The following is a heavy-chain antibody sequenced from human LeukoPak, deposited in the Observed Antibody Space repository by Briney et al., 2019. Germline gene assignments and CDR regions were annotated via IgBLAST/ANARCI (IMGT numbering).Heavy chain of an antibody. D-gene: IGHD3-22*01. V-gene: IGHV3-48*02. CDR1: GFAFSSYN. Sequence: PGGSLRLSCAASGFAFSSYNMGWVRQAPGKGLEWVSYIGSSGSPTHYADSVGGRFTISRDNAKNSLYLQMNSLRDGDTAVYFCARRPYSDTSGRLSDVWGQGTTVTVSS. CDR2: IGSSGSPT. CDR3: ARRPYSDTSGRLSDV. J-gene: IGHJ6*02.